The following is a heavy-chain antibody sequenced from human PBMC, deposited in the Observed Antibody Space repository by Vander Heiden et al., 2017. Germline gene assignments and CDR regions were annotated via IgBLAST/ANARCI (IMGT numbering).Heavy chain of an antibody. Sequence: QVQLVESGGGVVQPGRSLRLSCAASGLTFSSYAMHWVRQAPGKGLEWVAVISYDGSNKYYADSVKGRFTISRDNSKNTLYLQMNSLRAEDTAVYYCARDFDYNIGGGFDYWGQGTLVTVSS. CDR3: ARDFDYNIGGGFDY. D-gene: IGHD4-4*01. CDR2: ISYDGSNK. CDR1: GLTFSSYA. J-gene: IGHJ4*02. V-gene: IGHV3-30-3*01.